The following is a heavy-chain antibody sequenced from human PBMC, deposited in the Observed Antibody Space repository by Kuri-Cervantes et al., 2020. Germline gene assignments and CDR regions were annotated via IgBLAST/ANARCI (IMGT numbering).Heavy chain of an antibody. Sequence: GESLKISCAASGFTFSSYAMSWVRQAPGKGLEWVSAISGSGGSTYYADSVKGRFTISRDNSKNTLYLQMNSLRAEDTAVYYCAKDSRYYDFWSGYSYDHWGQGTLVTVSS. CDR3: AKDSRYYDFWSGYSYDH. CDR1: GFTFSSYA. J-gene: IGHJ5*02. CDR2: ISGSGGST. V-gene: IGHV3-23*01. D-gene: IGHD3-3*01.